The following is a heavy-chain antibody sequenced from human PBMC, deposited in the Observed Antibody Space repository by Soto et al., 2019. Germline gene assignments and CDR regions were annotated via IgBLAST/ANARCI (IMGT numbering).Heavy chain of an antibody. D-gene: IGHD3-22*01. CDR1: GFTVSSNY. V-gene: IGHV3-53*02. Sequence: EVQLVETGGGLIQPGGSLRLSCAAYGFTVSSNYMSWVRQAPGKGLEWVSVIYSGGSTYYADSVKGRFTISRDNSKNTLYLQMNSLRAEDTAVYYCASSSSGYYFVPEYFQHWGQGTLVTVSS. J-gene: IGHJ1*01. CDR2: IYSGGST. CDR3: ASSSSGYYFVPEYFQH.